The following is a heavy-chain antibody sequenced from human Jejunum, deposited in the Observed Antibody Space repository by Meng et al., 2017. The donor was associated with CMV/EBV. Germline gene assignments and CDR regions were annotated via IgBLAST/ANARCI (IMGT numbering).Heavy chain of an antibody. CDR2: ISPSSNYI. D-gene: IGHD2/OR15-2a*01. V-gene: IGHV3-21*01. Sequence: AAAGFTFSTYTMNWVRQAPGKGLEWVSSISPSSNYIYYADSVKGRFTTSRDNAKNSLYLEMNSLRADDTAVYYCAKESMARNYFDYWGQGTLVTVSS. J-gene: IGHJ4*02. CDR3: AKESMARNYFDY. CDR1: GFTFSTYT.